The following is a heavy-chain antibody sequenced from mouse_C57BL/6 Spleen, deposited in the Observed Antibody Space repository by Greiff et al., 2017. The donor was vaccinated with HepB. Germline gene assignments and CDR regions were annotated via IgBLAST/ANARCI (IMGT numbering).Heavy chain of an antibody. Sequence: QVHVKQPGAELVRPGSSVKLSCKASGYTFTSYWMHWVKQRPRQGLEWIGNIDPSDSETHYNQKFKDKATLTVDKSSSTAYMQLSSLTSEDSAVYYCARRSSSAMDYWGQGTSVTVSS. D-gene: IGHD1-1*01. J-gene: IGHJ4*01. CDR2: IDPSDSET. CDR3: ARRSSSAMDY. V-gene: IGHV1-52*01. CDR1: GYTFTSYW.